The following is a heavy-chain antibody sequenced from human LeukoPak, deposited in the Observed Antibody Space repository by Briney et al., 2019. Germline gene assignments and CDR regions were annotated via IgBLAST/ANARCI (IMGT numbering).Heavy chain of an antibody. V-gene: IGHV3-48*02. CDR1: GFTFSSYW. CDR2: ISSSSGTI. D-gene: IGHD1-1*01. J-gene: IGHJ5*02. Sequence: GGSLRLSCAASGFTFSSYWMNWVRQAPGKGLEWVSYISSSSGTIYYADSVKGRFTISRDNAKNSLYLQMNSLRDEDTAVYYCTTVSGFRFDPWGQGTLVTVSS. CDR3: TTVSGFRFDP.